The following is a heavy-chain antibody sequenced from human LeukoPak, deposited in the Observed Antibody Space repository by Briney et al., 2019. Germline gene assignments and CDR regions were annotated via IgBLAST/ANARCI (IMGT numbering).Heavy chain of an antibody. J-gene: IGHJ6*04. V-gene: IGHV4-59*01. CDR1: GGSISRYY. Sequence: SETLSLTCTVSGGSISRYYWSWIRQPPGKGLEWIGYIYYSGVTNYNPSLKSRVTISVDMSKNQFSLKLTSVSAADTGVYYCARDSQPNVWGKGITVAVSS. CDR2: IYYSGVT. CDR3: ARDSQPNV. D-gene: IGHD2-2*01.